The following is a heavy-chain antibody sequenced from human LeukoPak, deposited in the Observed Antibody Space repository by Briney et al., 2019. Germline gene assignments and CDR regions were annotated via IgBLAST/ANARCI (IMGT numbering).Heavy chain of an antibody. D-gene: IGHD6-19*01. V-gene: IGHV4-34*01. CDR3: ARGRWGSGWYRWFDP. CDR2: INHSGST. CDR1: GGSFSGYY. Sequence: SETLSLTCAVYGGSFSGYYWSWIRQPPGKGLEWIGEINHSGSTNYNPSLKSRVTISVDTSKNQFSLKLSSVTAADTAVYYCARGRWGSGWYRWFDPWGQGTLVTVSS. J-gene: IGHJ5*02.